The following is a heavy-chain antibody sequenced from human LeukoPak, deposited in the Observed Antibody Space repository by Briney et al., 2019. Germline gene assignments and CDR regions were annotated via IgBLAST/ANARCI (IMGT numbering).Heavy chain of an antibody. V-gene: IGHV3-74*01. CDR1: GFTFSSYW. CDR3: ARASTPYYYDSSGSFDY. CDR2: INRDGSST. D-gene: IGHD3-22*01. J-gene: IGHJ4*02. Sequence: GRSLRLSCAASGFTFSSYWMHWVRQAPGKGLVWVSRINRDGSSTNYADSVKGRFTISRDNAKNTLYLQMNSLRGEDTAVYYCARASTPYYYDSSGSFDYWGQGTLVTVSS.